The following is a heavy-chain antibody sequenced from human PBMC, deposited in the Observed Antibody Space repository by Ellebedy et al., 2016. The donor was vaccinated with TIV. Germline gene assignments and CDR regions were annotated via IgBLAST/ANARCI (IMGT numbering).Heavy chain of an antibody. Sequence: GGSLRLXXAASGFTFSSYSMNWVRQAPGKGLEWVSSISSSSSYIYYADSVKGRFTISRDNAKNSLYLQMNSLRAEDTAVYYCARGESRGYSSSWYAGIGDYYYYGMDVWGQGTTVTVSS. V-gene: IGHV3-21*01. CDR2: ISSSSSYI. D-gene: IGHD6-13*01. CDR1: GFTFSSYS. CDR3: ARGESRGYSSSWYAGIGDYYYYGMDV. J-gene: IGHJ6*02.